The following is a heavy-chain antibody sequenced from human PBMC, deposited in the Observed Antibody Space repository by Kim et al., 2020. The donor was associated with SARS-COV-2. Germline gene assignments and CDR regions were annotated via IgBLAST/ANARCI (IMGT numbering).Heavy chain of an antibody. CDR3: ARDMSYGSGSYRANRVRGYYYYGMDV. J-gene: IGHJ6*02. CDR2: INAGNGNT. Sequence: ASVKVSCKASGYTFTSYAMHWVRQAPGQRLEWMGWINAGNGNTKYSQKFQGRVTITRDTSASTAYMELSSLRSEDTAVYYCARDMSYGSGSYRANRVRGYYYYGMDVWGQGTTVTVSS. D-gene: IGHD3-10*01. V-gene: IGHV1-3*01. CDR1: GYTFTSYA.